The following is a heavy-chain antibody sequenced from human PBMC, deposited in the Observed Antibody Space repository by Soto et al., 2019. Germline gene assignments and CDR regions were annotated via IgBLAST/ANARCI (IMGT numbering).Heavy chain of an antibody. CDR3: ARGITGTTDFDY. J-gene: IGHJ4*02. Sequence: SETLSLTCTVSGGSISSYYWSWIRQPPGKGLEWIGYIYYSGSTNYNPSLKSRVTISVDTSKNQFSLKLSSVTAADTAVYYCARGITGTTDFDYWGQGTLVTVPQ. CDR1: GGSISSYY. CDR2: IYYSGST. D-gene: IGHD1-7*01. V-gene: IGHV4-59*01.